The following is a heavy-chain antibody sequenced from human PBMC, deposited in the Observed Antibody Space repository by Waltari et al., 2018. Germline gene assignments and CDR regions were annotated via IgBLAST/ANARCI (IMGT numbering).Heavy chain of an antibody. CDR3: AKNLDSSGWYGQELDY. V-gene: IGHV3-30*18. CDR2: ISYDGSNK. J-gene: IGHJ4*02. Sequence: QVQLVESGGGVVQPGRSLRLSCAASGFTFSSYGMHWVRQAPGKGLEWVAVISYDGSNKYYADSVKGRFTISRDNSKNTLYLQMNSLRAEDTAVYYCAKNLDSSGWYGQELDYWGQGTLVIVSS. D-gene: IGHD6-19*01. CDR1: GFTFSSYG.